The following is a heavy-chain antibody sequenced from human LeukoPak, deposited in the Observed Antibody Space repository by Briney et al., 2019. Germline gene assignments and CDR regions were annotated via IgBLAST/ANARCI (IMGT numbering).Heavy chain of an antibody. Sequence: PGGSLRLSCAASGFTFSSYGMHWVRQAPGKGLEWVVVISYDGSNKYYADSVKGRFTISRDNSKNTLYLQMNSLRAEDTAVYYCAKGYEDYWGQGTLVTVSS. CDR1: GFTFSSYG. CDR3: AKGYEDY. V-gene: IGHV3-30*18. J-gene: IGHJ4*02. CDR2: ISYDGSNK. D-gene: IGHD2-2*01.